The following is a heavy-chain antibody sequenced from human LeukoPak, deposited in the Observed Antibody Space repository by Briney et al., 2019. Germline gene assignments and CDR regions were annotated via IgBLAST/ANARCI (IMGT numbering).Heavy chain of an antibody. CDR3: AIDGGYLGVYY. CDR2: IYYSGST. V-gene: IGHV4-39*02. Sequence: SETLSLTCTVSGGSISSSSYYWGWIRQPPGKGLEWIGSIYYSGSTYYNPSLKSRVTISVDTSKNQFSLKLSSVTAADTAVYYCAIDGGYLGVYYWGQGTLVNVSS. J-gene: IGHJ4*02. CDR1: GGSISSSSYY. D-gene: IGHD5-12*01.